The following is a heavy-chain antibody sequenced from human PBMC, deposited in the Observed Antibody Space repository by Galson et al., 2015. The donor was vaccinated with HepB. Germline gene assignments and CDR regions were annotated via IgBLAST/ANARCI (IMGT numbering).Heavy chain of an antibody. D-gene: IGHD5-18*01. V-gene: IGHV3-21*01. J-gene: IGHJ4*02. Sequence: SLRLSCAASGFTFSSYGMNWVRQAPGKGLEWVSSISSGSSYIYNADSVKGRFTISRDNAKNSLYLQMNSLRVDDTAVYYCARDGDSYGYGDYWGQGTLVTVSS. CDR2: ISSGSSYI. CDR1: GFTFSSYG. CDR3: ARDGDSYGYGDY.